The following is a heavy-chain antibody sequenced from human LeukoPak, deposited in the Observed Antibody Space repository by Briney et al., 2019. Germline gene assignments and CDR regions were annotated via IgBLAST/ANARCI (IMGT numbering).Heavy chain of an antibody. CDR3: ARAVKYYYDSSGYPRWFDP. D-gene: IGHD3-22*01. J-gene: IGHJ5*02. Sequence: SETLSLTCTVSGGSISSYYWSWIRQPPGKGLEWIGYIYYSGSTNYNPSLKSRVTISVDTSKNQFSLKLSSVTAADTAVYYCARAVKYYYDSSGYPRWFDPWGQGTLVTVSS. V-gene: IGHV4-59*01. CDR2: IYYSGST. CDR1: GGSISSYY.